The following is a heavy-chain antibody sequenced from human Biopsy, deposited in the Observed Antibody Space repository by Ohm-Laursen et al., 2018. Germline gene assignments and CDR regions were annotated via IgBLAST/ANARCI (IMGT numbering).Heavy chain of an antibody. CDR2: ISWNSGSI. CDR1: GFRFHDYA. CDR3: ANSRGSGSYSHL. D-gene: IGHD3-10*01. Sequence: SLRLSCAASGFRFHDYAMQWVRQAPGKGLEWVSGISWNSGSIGYADSVKGRFTISRDNAKNSLYLQMNSLSVEDTAFYYCANSRGSGSYSHLWGRGTLVTVSS. V-gene: IGHV3-9*01. J-gene: IGHJ2*01.